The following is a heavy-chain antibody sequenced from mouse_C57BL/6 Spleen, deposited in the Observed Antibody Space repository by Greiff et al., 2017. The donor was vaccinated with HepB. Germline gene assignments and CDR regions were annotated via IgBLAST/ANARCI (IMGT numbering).Heavy chain of an antibody. J-gene: IGHJ3*01. Sequence: VQLQQSGAELMKPGASVKLSCKATGYTFTGYWIEWVKQRPGHGLEWIGEILPGSGRTNYNGKFKGKATFTADTSANTAYLQLSSMTTEDSAIYYCARRDYGSSSWFAYWGQGTLVTVSA. CDR1: GYTFTGYW. CDR2: ILPGSGRT. D-gene: IGHD1-1*01. V-gene: IGHV1-9*01. CDR3: ARRDYGSSSWFAY.